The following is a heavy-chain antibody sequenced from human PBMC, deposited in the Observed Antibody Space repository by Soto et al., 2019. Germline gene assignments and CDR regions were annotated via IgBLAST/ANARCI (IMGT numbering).Heavy chain of an antibody. D-gene: IGHD3-3*01. CDR3: ARVGRGYYDFWSGYGSFDP. CDR2: IYYSGST. J-gene: IGHJ5*02. V-gene: IGHV4-31*03. Sequence: QVQLQESGPGLVKPSQTLSLTCTVSGGSISTGGYYWSWIRQHPGKGLEWNGYIYYSGSTYYNPSLKRRLTLSLDTSKNLLSLKLSSVTAADTSVYYCARVGRGYYDFWSGYGSFDPWGQGTLVTVSS. CDR1: GGSISTGGYY.